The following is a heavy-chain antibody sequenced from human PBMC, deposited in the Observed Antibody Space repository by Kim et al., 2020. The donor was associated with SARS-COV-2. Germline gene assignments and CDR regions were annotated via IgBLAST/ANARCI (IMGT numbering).Heavy chain of an antibody. D-gene: IGHD3-22*01. CDR2: IYTSGST. V-gene: IGHV4-61*02. Sequence: SETLSLTCTVSGGSISSGSYYWSWIRQPAGKGLEWIGRIYTSGSTNYNPSLKSRVTISVDTSKNQFSLKLSSVTAADTAVYYCARDGSGYYGDAFDIWGQGTMVTVSS. CDR3: ARDGSGYYGDAFDI. CDR1: GGSISSGSYY. J-gene: IGHJ3*02.